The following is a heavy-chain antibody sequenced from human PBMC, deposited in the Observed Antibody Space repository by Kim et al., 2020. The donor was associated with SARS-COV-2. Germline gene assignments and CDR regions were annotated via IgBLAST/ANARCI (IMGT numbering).Heavy chain of an antibody. Sequence: SETLSLTCAVSGGSISSGGYSWSWIRQPPGKGLEWIGYFYYSGSTYYNPSLKSRVTISVDRSKNQFSLKLSSVTAADTAVYYCARGYGSGSPYGMDVWGQGTTVTVSS. CDR1: GGSISSGGYS. CDR2: FYYSGST. J-gene: IGHJ6*02. V-gene: IGHV4-30-2*01. CDR3: ARGYGSGSPYGMDV. D-gene: IGHD3-10*01.